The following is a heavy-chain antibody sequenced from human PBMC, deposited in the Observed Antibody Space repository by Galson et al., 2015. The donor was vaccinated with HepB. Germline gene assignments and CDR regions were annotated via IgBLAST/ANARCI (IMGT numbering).Heavy chain of an antibody. J-gene: IGHJ5*02. CDR2: FDPEDGET. CDR1: GYTLTELS. V-gene: IGHV1-24*01. D-gene: IGHD2-2*01. CDR3: ATGYQLQGENWFDP. Sequence: SVKVSCKVSGYTLTELSMHWVRQAPGKGLEWMGGFDPEDGETIYAQKFQGRVTMTEDTSTDTAYMELNSLRSEDTAVYYCATGYQLQGENWFDPWGQGTLVTVSS.